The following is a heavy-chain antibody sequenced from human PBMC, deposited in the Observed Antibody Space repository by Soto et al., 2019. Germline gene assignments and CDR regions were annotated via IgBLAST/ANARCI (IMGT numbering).Heavy chain of an antibody. V-gene: IGHV4-31*03. J-gene: IGHJ4*02. CDR1: GGSISSGGYY. Sequence: KPSETLSLTCTVSGGSISSGGYYWSWIRQHPGKGLEWIGYIYYSGSTYYNPSLKSRVTISVDTSKNQFSLKLSSVTAADTAVYYCARESGGYSGYDCYFDYWGQGTLVTGSS. CDR2: IYYSGST. CDR3: ARESGGYSGYDCYFDY. D-gene: IGHD5-12*01.